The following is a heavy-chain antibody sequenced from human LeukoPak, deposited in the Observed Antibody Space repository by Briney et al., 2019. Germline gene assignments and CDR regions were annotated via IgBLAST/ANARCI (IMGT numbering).Heavy chain of an antibody. V-gene: IGHV1-46*01. CDR3: ARAGGRQFGELLHFRSYYYYYMDV. D-gene: IGHD3-10*01. Sequence: ASVKLSCKASGYTFTGYYMHWLRQAPGQGLEWMGIINPSGGSTSYAQKFQGRVTMTRDTSTSTVYMELSSLRSEDTAVYYCARAGGRQFGELLHFRSYYYYYMDVWGKGTTVTISS. CDR2: INPSGGST. J-gene: IGHJ6*03. CDR1: GYTFTGYY.